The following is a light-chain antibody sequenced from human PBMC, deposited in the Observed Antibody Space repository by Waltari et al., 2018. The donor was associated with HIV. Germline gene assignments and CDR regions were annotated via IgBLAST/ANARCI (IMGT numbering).Light chain of an antibody. Sequence: QSVLTQPPSVSGTPGQRVTISCTGSSSNIGAGYDVHWYQHLPGTAPKLLIFGNINRPSGVPDRFSGSKSDTSASLAITGLQAEDESDYYCQSYDSSLSGRYVFGTGTKVTVL. CDR3: QSYDSSLSGRYV. V-gene: IGLV1-40*01. CDR1: SSNIGAGYD. J-gene: IGLJ1*01. CDR2: GNI.